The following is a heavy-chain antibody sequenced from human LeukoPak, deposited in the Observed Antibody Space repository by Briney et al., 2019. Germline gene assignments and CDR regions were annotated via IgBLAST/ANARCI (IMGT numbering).Heavy chain of an antibody. CDR1: GYSFTSCD. D-gene: IGHD1-14*01. V-gene: IGHV1-8*02. CDR2: MNVNSGNR. J-gene: IGHJ6*02. CDR3: ARVTRYYYGMDV. Sequence: ASVTVSCKSSGYSFTSCDINWVRHAHGQGLERLGWMNVNSGNRGYAQKFQGRVTMTRNNSVNTAYMELSSLRSEDTAMYYCARVTRYYYGMDVWGQGTTVTVSS.